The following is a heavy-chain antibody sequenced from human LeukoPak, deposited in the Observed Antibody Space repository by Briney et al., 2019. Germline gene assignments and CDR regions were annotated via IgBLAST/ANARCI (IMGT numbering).Heavy chain of an antibody. CDR3: ARTREQWLEPSRRDYYYGMDV. V-gene: IGHV3-33*01. CDR2: IWYDGSNK. J-gene: IGHJ6*02. Sequence: GGSLRLSCAVSGLAVDTYEMSWVRQAAGKGLEWVAVIWYDGSNKYYADSVKGRFTISRDNSKNTLYLQMNSLRAEDTAVYYCARTREQWLEPSRRDYYYGMDVWGQGTTVTVSS. D-gene: IGHD6-19*01. CDR1: GLAVDTYE.